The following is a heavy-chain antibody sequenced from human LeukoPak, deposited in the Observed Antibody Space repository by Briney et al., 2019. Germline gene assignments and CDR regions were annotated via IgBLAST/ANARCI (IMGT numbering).Heavy chain of an antibody. V-gene: IGHV1-18*01. D-gene: IGHD1-7*01. J-gene: IGHJ4*02. CDR2: ISAYNGNT. Sequence: GSVKVSCKASGYTFTSYGISWVRQAPGQGLEWMGWISAYNGNTNYAQKLQGRVTMTTDTSTGTAYMELRSLRSDDTAVYYCARVDWNYNDLDYWGQGTLVTVSS. CDR1: GYTFTSYG. CDR3: ARVDWNYNDLDY.